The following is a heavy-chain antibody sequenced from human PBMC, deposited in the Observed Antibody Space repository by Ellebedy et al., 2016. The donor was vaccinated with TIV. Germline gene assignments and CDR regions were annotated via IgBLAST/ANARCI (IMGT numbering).Heavy chain of an antibody. D-gene: IGHD6-19*01. CDR2: ISDTGGST. CDR1: GFTFSSYG. Sequence: PGGSLRLSCAASGFTFSSYGMHWVRQAPGKGLEWVSAISDTGGSTYYADSVKGRFTISRDNSKNTLYLQMNSLKAEDTAVDYCARDNPSSGFSPQNGLDVWGQGTTVTVSS. J-gene: IGHJ6*02. CDR3: ARDNPSSGFSPQNGLDV. V-gene: IGHV3-23*01.